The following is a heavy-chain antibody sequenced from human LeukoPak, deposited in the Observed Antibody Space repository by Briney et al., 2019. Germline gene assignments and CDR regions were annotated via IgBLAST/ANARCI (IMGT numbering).Heavy chain of an antibody. J-gene: IGHJ4*02. CDR1: GYSFTSYW. D-gene: IGHD3-22*01. V-gene: IGHV5-51*01. CDR3: AYYDTSNYHGMID. Sequence: GESLKISCKGPGYSFTSYWIALVRQMPGKGLEWMGIIYPGDSDTRYSTSFQGQVTISAGKFISTAYLQWSSLKDSDTAISYCAYYDTSNYHGMIDGGQGTLVTVSS. CDR2: IYPGDSDT.